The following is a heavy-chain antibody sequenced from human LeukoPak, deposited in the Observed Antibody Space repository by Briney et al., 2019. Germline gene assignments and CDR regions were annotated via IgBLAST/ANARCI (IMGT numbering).Heavy chain of an antibody. CDR3: AKNPYGSGSFFEY. CDR2: ISGSDSST. V-gene: IGHV3-23*01. D-gene: IGHD3-10*01. J-gene: IGHJ4*02. CDR1: GITFSSYA. Sequence: GGSLRLSCAASGITFSSYAMSWVRQAPGKGLEWVSGISGSDSSTYYADSVKGRFTISRDNSKNTLYLQMNSLRAEDTAVYYCAKNPYGSGSFFEYWGQGTLVTVSS.